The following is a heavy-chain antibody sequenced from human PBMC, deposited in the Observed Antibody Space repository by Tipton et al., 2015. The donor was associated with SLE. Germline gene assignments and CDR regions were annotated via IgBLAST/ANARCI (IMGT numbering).Heavy chain of an antibody. CDR1: GGSFSGYY. J-gene: IGHJ4*02. D-gene: IGHD2-2*02. CDR3: AREPAIYPPYYFNY. V-gene: IGHV4-34*01. Sequence: TLSLTCAVYGGSFSGYYWSWIRQPPGKGLEWIGEINHSGSTNYNPSLKSRVTISVDTSKNQFSLKLISVTAADTPVYYWAREPAIYPPYYFNYWGQGTLITVSS. CDR2: INHSGST.